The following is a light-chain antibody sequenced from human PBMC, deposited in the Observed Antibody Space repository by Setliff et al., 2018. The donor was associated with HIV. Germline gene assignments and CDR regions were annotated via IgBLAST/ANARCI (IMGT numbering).Light chain of an antibody. Sequence: QSVLTQPASVSGSPGQSITISCTGTSGDVGRYNLVSWYQQRPGKPPKLMIYQASKRPSGVSNRFPGSKSGNTASLTISGLQAEDEADYYCCSNTGSNTYVFGTGTKVTVL. V-gene: IGLV2-23*01. CDR2: QAS. CDR1: SGDVGRYNL. CDR3: CSNTGSNTYV. J-gene: IGLJ1*01.